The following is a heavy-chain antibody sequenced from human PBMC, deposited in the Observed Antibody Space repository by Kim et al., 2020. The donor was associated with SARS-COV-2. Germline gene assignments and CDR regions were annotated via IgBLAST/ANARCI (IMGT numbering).Heavy chain of an antibody. CDR2: IYSGGST. J-gene: IGHJ3*02. Sequence: GGSLRLSCAASGFTVSSNYMSCVRQAPGKGLEWVSVIYSGGSTYYADSVKGRFTISRDNSKNTLYLQMNSLRAEDTAVYYCARDRSIAAARWAFDIWGQGTMVTVSS. CDR1: GFTVSSNY. CDR3: ARDRSIAAARWAFDI. V-gene: IGHV3-53*01. D-gene: IGHD6-13*01.